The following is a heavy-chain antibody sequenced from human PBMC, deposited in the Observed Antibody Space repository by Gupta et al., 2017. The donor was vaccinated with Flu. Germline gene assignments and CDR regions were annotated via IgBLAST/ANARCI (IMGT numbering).Heavy chain of an antibody. CDR1: GFSLSNPRMG. CDR2: IFSDDRK. V-gene: IGHV2-26*01. D-gene: IGHD3-16*01. J-gene: IGHJ4*02. Sequence: QVTLKESGPVLVNPTETLTLTCTVSGFSLSNPRMGVSWIRQPPGKALEWLAHIFSDDRKSYNTSLKSRLAISKDASRSQVVLTMTNMDPVDTATYSCARVLNWGFDDGGQGTLVPVSS. CDR3: ARVLNWGFDD.